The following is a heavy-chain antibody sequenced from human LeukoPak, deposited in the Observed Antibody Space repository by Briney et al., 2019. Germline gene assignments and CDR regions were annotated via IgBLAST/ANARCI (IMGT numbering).Heavy chain of an antibody. Sequence: ASVKVSCKASGGTFSSYAISWVRQAPGQGLEWMGRIIPIFGTANYAQKFQGRVTITTDESTSTAYMELSSLRSEDTAVYYCARAHDSSGYYYVGYFQHWGPGTLVTVSS. V-gene: IGHV1-69*05. J-gene: IGHJ1*01. CDR3: ARAHDSSGYYYVGYFQH. CDR1: GGTFSSYA. CDR2: IIPIFGTA. D-gene: IGHD3-22*01.